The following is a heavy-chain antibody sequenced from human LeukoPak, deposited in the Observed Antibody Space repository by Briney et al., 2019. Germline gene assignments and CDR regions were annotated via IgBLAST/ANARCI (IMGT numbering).Heavy chain of an antibody. CDR2: INHSGST. CDR1: GGSFSGYY. D-gene: IGHD1-26*01. V-gene: IGHV4-34*01. Sequence: PSETLSLTCADYGGSFSGYYWSWIRQPPGKGLEWIGEINHSGSTNYNPSLKSRVTISVDTSKNQFSLKLSSVTAADTAVYYCARAHGMGATASDYWGQGTLVTVSS. CDR3: ARAHGMGATASDY. J-gene: IGHJ4*02.